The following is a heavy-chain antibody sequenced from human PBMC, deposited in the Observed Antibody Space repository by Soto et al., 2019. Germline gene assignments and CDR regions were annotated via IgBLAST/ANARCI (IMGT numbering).Heavy chain of an antibody. V-gene: IGHV3-23*01. J-gene: IGHJ4*02. D-gene: IGHD5-12*01. CDR3: AKIRHSGYDFDY. CDR2: ISGSGGST. Sequence: GGSLRLSCAASGFTFSSYAMSWVSKAPGKGLEWVSAISGSGGSTYYADSVKGRFTISRDNSKNTLYLQMNSLRAEVTAVYYCAKIRHSGYDFDYWGQGTLVTVSS. CDR1: GFTFSSYA.